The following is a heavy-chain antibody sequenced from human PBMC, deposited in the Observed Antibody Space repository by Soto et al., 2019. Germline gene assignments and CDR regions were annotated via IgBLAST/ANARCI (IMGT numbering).Heavy chain of an antibody. D-gene: IGHD3-10*01. J-gene: IGHJ6*02. CDR1: GGTFGSYA. CDR3: ARDRSNYYGSGSYYNAHGMDV. CDR2: IIPIFGTA. Sequence: SVKVSCKASGGTFGSYAISWVRQAPGQGLEWMGGIIPIFGTANYAQKFQGRVTITADESTSTAYMELSSLRSEDTAVYYCARDRSNYYGSGSYYNAHGMDVWGQGTTVTVAS. V-gene: IGHV1-69*13.